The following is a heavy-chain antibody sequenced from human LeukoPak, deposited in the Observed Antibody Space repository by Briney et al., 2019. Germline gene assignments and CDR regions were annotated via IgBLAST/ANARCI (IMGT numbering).Heavy chain of an antibody. CDR1: GGTFSSYT. V-gene: IGHV1-69*02. Sequence: ASVKVSCKASGGTFSSYTISWVRQAPGQGLEWMGRIIPILGIANYAQKFQGRVTITADKSTSTAYVELSSLRSEDTAVYYCARGSYPTDYYYYMDVWGKGTTVTVSS. CDR3: ARGSYPTDYYYYMDV. CDR2: IIPILGIA. J-gene: IGHJ6*03.